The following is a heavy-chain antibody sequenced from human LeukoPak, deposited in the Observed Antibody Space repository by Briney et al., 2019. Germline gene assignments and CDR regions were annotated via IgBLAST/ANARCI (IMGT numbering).Heavy chain of an antibody. CDR1: GGSISSYY. D-gene: IGHD6-13*01. CDR3: ARVTGYMTEDFFDY. CDR2: IYYSGST. J-gene: IGHJ4*02. Sequence: PSETLSLTCTVSGGSISSYYWSWIRQPPGKGLEWIGYIYYSGSTNYNPSLKSRVTISVDTSRNQFSLRLSSVTAADTAVYYCARVTGYMTEDFFDYWGQGTLVTVSS. V-gene: IGHV4-59*01.